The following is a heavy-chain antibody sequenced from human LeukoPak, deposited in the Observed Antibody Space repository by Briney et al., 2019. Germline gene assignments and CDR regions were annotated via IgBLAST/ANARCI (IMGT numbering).Heavy chain of an antibody. Sequence: GGSLRLSCAASGFTFSSYHMNWVRQAPGKGLEWVSYISSRNEAIYYADSVKGRFTISRDNAKNSLYLQMNSLRAEDTAVYYCARGVVVVAATWYYYGMDVWGQGTTVTVSS. CDR1: GFTFSSYH. D-gene: IGHD2-15*01. CDR3: ARGVVVVAATWYYYGMDV. V-gene: IGHV3-48*01. CDR2: ISSRNEAI. J-gene: IGHJ6*02.